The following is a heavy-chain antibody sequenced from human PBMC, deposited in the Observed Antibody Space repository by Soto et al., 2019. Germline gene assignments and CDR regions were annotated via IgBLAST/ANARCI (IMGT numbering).Heavy chain of an antibody. J-gene: IGHJ6*02. CDR1: GGSISSGGYS. D-gene: IGHD3-10*01. CDR2: IYHSGST. CDR3: ARESRESSSSGRLDV. Sequence: SETLSLTCAVSGGSISSGGYSWSWIRQPPGKGLEWIGYIYHSGSTYYNPSLKSRVTISVDRSKNQFSLKLSSVTAADTAVYFCARESRESSSSGRLDVWGQGTTVPVSS. V-gene: IGHV4-30-2*01.